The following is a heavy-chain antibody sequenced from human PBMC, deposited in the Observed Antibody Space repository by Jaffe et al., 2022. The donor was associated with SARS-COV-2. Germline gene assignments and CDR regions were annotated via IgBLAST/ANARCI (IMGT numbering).Heavy chain of an antibody. CDR3: ARLSDYSSSSRYFDY. CDR2: IYYSGST. V-gene: IGHV4-39*01. D-gene: IGHD6-6*01. J-gene: IGHJ4*02. CDR1: GGSISSSSYY. Sequence: QLQLQESGPGLVKPSETLSLTCTVSGGSISSSSYYWGWIRQPPGKGLEWIGSIYYSGSTYYNPSLKSRVTISVDTSKNQFSLKLSSVTAADTAVYYCARLSDYSSSSRYFDYWGQGTLVTVSS.